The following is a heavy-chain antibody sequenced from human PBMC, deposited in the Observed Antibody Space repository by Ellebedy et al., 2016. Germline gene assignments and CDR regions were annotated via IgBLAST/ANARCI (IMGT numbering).Heavy chain of an antibody. J-gene: IGHJ4*02. CDR2: VNTFSGNT. D-gene: IGHD3-10*01. CDR3: AKTSGWGYGEN. Sequence: ASVKVSXXASGYTFTTFSITWVRQVPGQGLEWMGFVNTFSGNTKFAQKFQGRVSMTTDSSTYTAYMDLRSLRSDDTAMYYCAKTSGWGYGENWGQGTLVTVSS. V-gene: IGHV1-18*04. CDR1: GYTFTTFS.